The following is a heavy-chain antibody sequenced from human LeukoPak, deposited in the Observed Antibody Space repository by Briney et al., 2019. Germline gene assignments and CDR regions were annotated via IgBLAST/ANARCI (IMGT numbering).Heavy chain of an antibody. V-gene: IGHV3-23*01. CDR2: ISDSGGST. D-gene: IGHD4-17*01. Sequence: GGSLRLSCAASGFTFSNYAMSWVRQAAGKGLGWVSTISDSGGSTYYADSVKGRFTISRDNSKNTLYLQMNSLRAEDTAVYYCAKRRTVTTFGHCDYWGQGTLVTVSS. CDR1: GFTFSNYA. CDR3: AKRRTVTTFGHCDY. J-gene: IGHJ4*02.